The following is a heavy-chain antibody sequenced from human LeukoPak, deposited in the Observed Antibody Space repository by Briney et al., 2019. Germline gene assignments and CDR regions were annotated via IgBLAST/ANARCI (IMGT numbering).Heavy chain of an antibody. CDR2: IDYSGNT. CDR3: EGSGNYNAAFDI. CDR1: GGSFSGYY. J-gene: IGHJ3*02. V-gene: IGHV4-34*01. D-gene: IGHD3-10*01. Sequence: SETLSPTCAVYGGSFSGYYWSWIRQPPGKGLEWIGSIDYSGNTDYNPSLKSRVSLSVDTSKKQFSLKLNSVTAADTAVYYCEGSGNYNAAFDIWGQGTMVTVSS.